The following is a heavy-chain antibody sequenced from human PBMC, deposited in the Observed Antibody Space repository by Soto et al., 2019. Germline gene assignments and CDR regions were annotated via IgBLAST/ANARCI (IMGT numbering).Heavy chain of an antibody. V-gene: IGHV1-18*01. CDR3: ARDFPFRHPIFGVSDAFDI. J-gene: IGHJ3*02. CDR2: ISPYNGNT. Sequence: ASVKVSCKASGYTFTSFGISWVRQAPGQGLEWMGWISPYNGNTHYAQKVQGRVTMTTDTSTSTAYMDLRSLRSDDTAVYYCARDFPFRHPIFGVSDAFDIWGQGTMVTVSS. D-gene: IGHD3-3*01. CDR1: GYTFTSFG.